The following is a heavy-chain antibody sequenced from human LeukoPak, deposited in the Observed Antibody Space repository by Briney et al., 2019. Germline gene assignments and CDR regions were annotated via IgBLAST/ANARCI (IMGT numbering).Heavy chain of an antibody. D-gene: IGHD2-15*01. Sequence: AGSLTLSCAASGFTFSSYAMSWVRQAPGKGLEWVSAISGSGGSTYYADSVKGRFTISRDNSKNTLYLQMNSLRAEDTAVYYCAKVTRDCSGGSCYSSIDYWGQGTLVTVSS. CDR1: GFTFSSYA. CDR3: AKVTRDCSGGSCYSSIDY. V-gene: IGHV3-23*01. J-gene: IGHJ4*02. CDR2: ISGSGGST.